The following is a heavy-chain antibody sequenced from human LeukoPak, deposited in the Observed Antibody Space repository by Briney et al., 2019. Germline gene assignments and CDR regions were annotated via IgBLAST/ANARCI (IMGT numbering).Heavy chain of an antibody. Sequence: TLSLTCTVSGGSISSGGYYWSWIRQPPGKGLEWIGYIYHSGSTYYNPSLKSRVTISVDRSKNQFSLKLSSVTAADTAVYYCARDAGYNWNDVDAFDNWGQGTMVTVSS. V-gene: IGHV4-30-2*01. CDR3: ARDAGYNWNDVDAFDN. D-gene: IGHD1-1*01. CDR2: IYHSGST. CDR1: GGSISSGGYY. J-gene: IGHJ3*02.